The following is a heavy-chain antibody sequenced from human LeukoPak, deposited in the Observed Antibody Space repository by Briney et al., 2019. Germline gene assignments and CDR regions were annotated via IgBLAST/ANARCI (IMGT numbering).Heavy chain of an antibody. CDR2: IYTSGSN. CDR1: GGSISSDY. D-gene: IGHD6-19*01. Sequence: SETLSLTCTVSGGSISSDYWSWIRQPPGKGLEWIGYIYTSGSNHYNPSLKSRVTISGDTSKDQFSLKLSSVTAADTAVYYCARQKAGNCFDPWGQGTPVTGSS. CDR3: ARQKAGNCFDP. J-gene: IGHJ5*02. V-gene: IGHV4-4*09.